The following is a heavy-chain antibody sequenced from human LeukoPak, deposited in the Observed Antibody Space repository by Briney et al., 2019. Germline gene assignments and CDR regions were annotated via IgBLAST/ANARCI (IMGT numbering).Heavy chain of an antibody. CDR1: GGTFSSYA. V-gene: IGHV1-69*13. D-gene: IGHD1-7*01. J-gene: IGHJ6*03. CDR2: IIPIFGTA. Sequence: ASVKVSCKASGGTFSSYAISWVRQAPGQGLEWMGGIIPIFGTANYAQKFQGRVTITADESTSTAYMELSSLRSEDTAVYYCARVKYNWNYGDYYYMDVWGKGTTVTVSS. CDR3: ARVKYNWNYGDYYYMDV.